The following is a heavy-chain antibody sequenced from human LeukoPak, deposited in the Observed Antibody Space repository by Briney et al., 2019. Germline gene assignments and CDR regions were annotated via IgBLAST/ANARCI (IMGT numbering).Heavy chain of an antibody. V-gene: IGHV3-9*01. Sequence: GGSLRLSCAASGFTFSSYDMNWVGQAPGKGLEWVSGVNWNSGNIVYADSVKGRFTISRDNAKNSLYLQMNSLRAEDTALYYCAKDTSVDGDSSGYFDYWGQGTLVTVSS. D-gene: IGHD3-22*01. CDR2: VNWNSGNI. CDR3: AKDTSVDGDSSGYFDY. J-gene: IGHJ4*02. CDR1: GFTFSSYD.